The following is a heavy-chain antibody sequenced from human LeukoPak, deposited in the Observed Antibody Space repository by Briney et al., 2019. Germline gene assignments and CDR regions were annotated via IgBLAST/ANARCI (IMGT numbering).Heavy chain of an antibody. D-gene: IGHD6-19*01. CDR1: GFIVSDYG. CDR3: AKGKYSSGGVPDY. CDR2: ISSRSTAI. V-gene: IGHV3-48*01. Sequence: GGSLRLSCAASGFIVSDYGMNWVRQAPGKGLEWISYISSRSTAIQYADSVKGRFTVSKDNAKNSLYLQMNSLRGEDTAVYYCAKGKYSSGGVPDYWGQGTLVTVSS. J-gene: IGHJ4*02.